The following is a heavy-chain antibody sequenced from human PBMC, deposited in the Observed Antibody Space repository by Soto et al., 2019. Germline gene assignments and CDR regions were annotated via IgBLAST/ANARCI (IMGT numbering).Heavy chain of an antibody. CDR3: AREWSAFDS. CDR2: MYSSGSS. V-gene: IGHV4-59*01. J-gene: IGHJ4*02. CDR1: GVSITSYK. D-gene: IGHD2-15*01. Sequence: QVQLQESGPGLVKPSETLSLTCTVSGVSITSYKWTWIRQSPGKGLEWIAYMYSSGSSSYTPPLKSRATLSMDTFRNQYALQLKSATAADTAVYYCAREWSAFDSWGQGILVTVSS.